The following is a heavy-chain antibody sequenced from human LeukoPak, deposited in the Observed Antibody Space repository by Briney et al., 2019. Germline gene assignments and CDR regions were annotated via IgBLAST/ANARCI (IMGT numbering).Heavy chain of an antibody. CDR2: MYYSGSP. CDR1: GGSVCSGSYY. J-gene: IGHJ3*01. V-gene: IGHV4-61*01. CDR3: ARDRTRHEAFDL. Sequence: SETLSLTCTVSGGSVCSGSYYWSWIRQPPGKGLEWIGYMYYSGSPDYNPSLKSRVTISVDTSKNQFSLRLNSVTAADTAVYYCARDRTRHEAFDLWGQGTMVTVSS. D-gene: IGHD6-6*01.